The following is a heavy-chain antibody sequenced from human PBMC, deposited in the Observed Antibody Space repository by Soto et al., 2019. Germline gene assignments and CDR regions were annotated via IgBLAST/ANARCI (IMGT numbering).Heavy chain of an antibody. CDR3: ATGNVDSMLEY. V-gene: IGHV4-4*02. J-gene: IGHJ4*02. D-gene: IGHD3-3*01. CDR1: DGSIGTYDW. Sequence: SETLSLTCVVSDGSIGTYDWWTWVRQPPGKGLEWIGKMFHSGGADYSPSLKSRVAISADSSKNHFSLRLTAVTAADTAVYYCATGNVDSMLEYWGQGTQVTVSS. CDR2: MFHSGGA.